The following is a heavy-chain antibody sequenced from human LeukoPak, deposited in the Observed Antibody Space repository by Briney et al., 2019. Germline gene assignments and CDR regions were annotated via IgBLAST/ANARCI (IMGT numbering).Heavy chain of an antibody. V-gene: IGHV3-23*01. CDR2: VSPGGGTT. CDR3: AKGGGTWLVLEYFDY. CDR1: GFTFTTYS. Sequence: GGSLRLSCAASGFTFTTYSMNWVRQAPGKGLEWVSTVSPGGGTTYYADSVKGRFTISRDNSKNTLYLQMNSLRAEDTAVYYCAKGGGTWLVLEYFDYWGQGTLVTVSS. J-gene: IGHJ4*02. D-gene: IGHD6-19*01.